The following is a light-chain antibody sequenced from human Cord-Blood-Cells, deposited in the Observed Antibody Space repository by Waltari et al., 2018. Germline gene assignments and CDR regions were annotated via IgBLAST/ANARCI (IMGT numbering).Light chain of an antibody. CDR3: QQYYSTPLT. CDR1: QSVLYSSNNKNS. CDR2: CAS. V-gene: IGKV4-1*01. J-gene: IGKJ1*01. Sequence: DIVMPHSPDSLAVSLGQRATINCKSSQSVLYSSNNKNSLAWYQQKPGQPPKLLIYCASTRESGVPDRFSGSGSGTDFTLTISSLQAEAVSVYYCQQYYSTPLTFGQGTKVDIK.